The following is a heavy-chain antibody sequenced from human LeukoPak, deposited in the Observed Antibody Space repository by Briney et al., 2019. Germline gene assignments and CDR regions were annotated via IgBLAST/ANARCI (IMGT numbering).Heavy chain of an antibody. CDR3: AKDSVGARGKPYYFDY. Sequence: PGGSLRLSCAASGFTFSSYWMSWVRQAPGKGLEWVANIKQDGSEKYYVDSVKGRFTISRDNAKNSLYLQMNSLRAEDTAVYYCAKDSVGARGKPYYFDYWGQGTLVTVSS. CDR2: IKQDGSEK. V-gene: IGHV3-7*03. CDR1: GFTFSSYW. J-gene: IGHJ4*02. D-gene: IGHD1-26*01.